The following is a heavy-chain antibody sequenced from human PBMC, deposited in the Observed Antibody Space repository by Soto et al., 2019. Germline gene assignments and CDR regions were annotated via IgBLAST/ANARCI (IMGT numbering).Heavy chain of an antibody. CDR2: ISGSGGST. Sequence: GGSLRLSCAASGFTFSSYAMSWVRQAPGKGLEWVSAISGSGGSTYYADSVKGRFTISRDNSKNTLYLQMNSLRAEDTAVYYCAKEGTYCSSTSCYVGGGDFDYWGQGTLVTVSS. CDR3: AKEGTYCSSTSCYVGGGDFDY. J-gene: IGHJ4*02. D-gene: IGHD2-2*01. CDR1: GFTFSSYA. V-gene: IGHV3-23*01.